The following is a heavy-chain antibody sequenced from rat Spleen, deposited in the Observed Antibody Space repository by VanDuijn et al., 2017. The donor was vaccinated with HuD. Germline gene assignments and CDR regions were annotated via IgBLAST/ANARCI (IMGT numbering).Heavy chain of an antibody. D-gene: IGHD1-7*01. V-gene: IGHV5S10*01. CDR3: ARPSYGYPFAY. J-gene: IGHJ3*01. Sequence: EVQLVESGGGLVQPGRSLRLSCTASGFTFSDYNMAWVRQAPKKGLEWVATIIYDGSRTYYRDSVKGRFTISRDNAKNTLYLQMDSLRSEDTATYYCARPSYGYPFAYWGQGTLVTVSS. CDR2: IIYDGSRT. CDR1: GFTFSDYN.